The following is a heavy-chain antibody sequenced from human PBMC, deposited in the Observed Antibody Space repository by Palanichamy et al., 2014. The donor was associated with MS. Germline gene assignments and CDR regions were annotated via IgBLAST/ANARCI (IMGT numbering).Heavy chain of an antibody. CDR2: IYYSGSA. V-gene: IGHV4-39*01. CDR3: ARRGGRTLYYFDH. J-gene: IGHJ4*02. CDR1: GDSIITSGHY. Sequence: QVQLHESGPGLVKPSETLSLTCAVSGDSIITSGHYWGWVRQPPGKGLEWMASIYYSGSANYNPSLKSRITVSVDTSKNQSSLELRSVTAANTAVFYCARRGGRTLYYFDHWGQGLLVTVSS. D-gene: IGHD4-23*01.